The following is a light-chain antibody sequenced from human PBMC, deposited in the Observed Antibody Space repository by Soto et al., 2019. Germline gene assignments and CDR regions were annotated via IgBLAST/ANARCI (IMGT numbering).Light chain of an antibody. CDR1: SSDVGGYNS. V-gene: IGLV2-8*01. CDR2: EVN. CDR3: SSYAGSNTVI. Sequence: QSALTQPPSASGSPGQSVIISCTGTSSDVGGYNSVSWYQHHPGKAPKLMIFEVNQRPSGVPDRFSGSKSGNTASLTVSGLPAEGEAEYYCSSYAGSNTVIFGGGTKLTVL. J-gene: IGLJ2*01.